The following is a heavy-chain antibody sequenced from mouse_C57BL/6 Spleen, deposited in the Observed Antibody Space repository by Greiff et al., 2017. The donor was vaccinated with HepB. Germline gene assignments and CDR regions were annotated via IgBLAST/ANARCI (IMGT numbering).Heavy chain of an antibody. V-gene: IGHV5-4*01. D-gene: IGHD1-1*01. Sequence: EVQGVESGGGLVKPGGSLKLSCAASGFTFSSYAMSWVRQTPEKRLEWVATISDGGSYTYYPDNVKGRFTISRDNAKNNLYLQMSHLKSEDTAMYYCARQGYGSRGLDYWGQGTTLTVSS. CDR2: ISDGGSYT. CDR1: GFTFSSYA. J-gene: IGHJ2*01. CDR3: ARQGYGSRGLDY.